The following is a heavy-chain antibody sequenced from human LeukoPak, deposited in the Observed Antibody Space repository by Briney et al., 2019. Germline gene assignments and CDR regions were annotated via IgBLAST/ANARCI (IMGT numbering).Heavy chain of an antibody. D-gene: IGHD2-21*02. J-gene: IGHJ4*02. CDR2: INPNRGDT. Sequence: ASVQVSCKASGYTFTDYYMHWVRQAPGQGLDWMGWINPNRGDTKYAQKFQGRVTMTRDTSISTVYMELSSLSSDDTAVYYCARVGCGGGDCYYLFEYWGQGTLVPVSS. CDR1: GYTFTDYY. CDR3: ARVGCGGGDCYYLFEY. V-gene: IGHV1-2*02.